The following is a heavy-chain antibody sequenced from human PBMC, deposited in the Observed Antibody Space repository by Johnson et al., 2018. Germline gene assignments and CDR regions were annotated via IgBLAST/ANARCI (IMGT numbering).Heavy chain of an antibody. V-gene: IGHV3-13*01. CDR1: GFTFDDYA. CDR3: ARSLGYSSSSPKNHYGMDV. CDR2: IGTAGDT. D-gene: IGHD6-6*01. Sequence: EVQLVETGGGLVQPGRSLRLSCAASGFTFDDYAMHWVRQAPGKGLEWVSGIGTAGDTYYPGSVKGRFTICRENAKNSLYLQMNSLRAGDTAVYYCARSLGYSSSSPKNHYGMDVWGQGTTVTVSS. J-gene: IGHJ6*02.